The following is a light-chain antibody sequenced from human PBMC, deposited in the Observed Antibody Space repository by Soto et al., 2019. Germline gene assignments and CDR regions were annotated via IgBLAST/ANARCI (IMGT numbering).Light chain of an antibody. CDR3: SSYAGSNNFGV. V-gene: IGLV2-8*01. J-gene: IGLJ1*01. CDR2: EVS. Sequence: QSVLTQPPSASGSPGQSVTISCTGTSSDVGGYNYVSWYQQHPGKAPKLMIYEVSKRPSGVPDRFSGSKSGNTASLTVSELQAEDEADYYCSSYAGSNNFGVFGTGTKLTVL. CDR1: SSDVGGYNY.